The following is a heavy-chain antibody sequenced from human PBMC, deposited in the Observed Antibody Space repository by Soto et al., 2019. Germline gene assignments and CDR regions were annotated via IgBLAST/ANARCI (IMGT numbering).Heavy chain of an antibody. J-gene: IGHJ6*02. Sequence: QAQLVQSGAEVKKPGASVNVSCKASGYDYVTYAITWVRQRPGQGLEWMGWISTLNGNTNYAQNFQGRVTMTTDTSTRIVHLELRSLRSGDTAVYYCARRVQVWLPDYYGVDVWGQGTTVTVSS. CDR2: ISTLNGNT. CDR3: ARRVQVWLPDYYGVDV. V-gene: IGHV1-18*01. D-gene: IGHD5-18*01. CDR1: GYDYVTYA.